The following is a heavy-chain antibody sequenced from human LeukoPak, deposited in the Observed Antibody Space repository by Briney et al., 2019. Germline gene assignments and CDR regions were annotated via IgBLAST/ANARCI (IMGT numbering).Heavy chain of an antibody. CDR3: AGYGFVWASGIDYGWFDC. V-gene: IGHV3-7*05. CDR1: GFTLSSYW. J-gene: IGHJ4*02. CDR2: IKPDGSKK. D-gene: IGHD4-17*01. Sequence: PGGSLRLSCAASGFTLSSYWMTWVRQAPAKGLEWVANIKPDGSKKQYVDSVKGRFTISRCNAKNSLYLQMNSLRDQDTAVYDCAGYGFVWASGIDYGWFDCRGQGALVTVSS.